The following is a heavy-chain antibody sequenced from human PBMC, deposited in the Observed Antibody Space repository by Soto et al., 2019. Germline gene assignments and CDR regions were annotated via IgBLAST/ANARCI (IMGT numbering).Heavy chain of an antibody. CDR2: ISTYNGNT. J-gene: IGHJ4*02. V-gene: IGHV1-18*01. CDR3: ARRLYGDYDY. D-gene: IGHD4-17*01. CDR1: GYSFTTSG. Sequence: QAQLVQSGAEVKEPGASVKVSCKASGYSFTTSGITWVRRAPGQGLEWMGWISTYNGNTNYAQKLQDRVTLTTDTSTSTAYMELRSLRSDDTAVYYSARRLYGDYDYWGQGTLVTVSS.